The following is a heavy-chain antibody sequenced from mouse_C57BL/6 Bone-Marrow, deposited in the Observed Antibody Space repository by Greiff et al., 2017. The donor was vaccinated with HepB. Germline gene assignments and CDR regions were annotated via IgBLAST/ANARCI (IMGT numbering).Heavy chain of an antibody. D-gene: IGHD1-1*01. J-gene: IGHJ2*01. Sequence: EVQLVESGGGLVKPGGSLKLSCAASGFTFSSYAMSWVRQTPEKRLEWVATISDGGRYTYYPDNVKGRFTISRDNAKNNLYLQISHLQSEYTAMYYCARDTTVVSWYYFDYWGQGTTLTVSS. V-gene: IGHV5-4*01. CDR3: ARDTTVVSWYYFDY. CDR1: GFTFSSYA. CDR2: ISDGGRYT.